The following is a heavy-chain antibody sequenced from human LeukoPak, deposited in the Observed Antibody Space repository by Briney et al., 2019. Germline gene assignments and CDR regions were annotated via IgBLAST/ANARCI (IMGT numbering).Heavy chain of an antibody. CDR2: IYESGTT. Sequence: SETLSLICAVYGESLNSYYWSWVRQPPGEGLEWIGEIYESGTTEYNPSLKSRVTISMVPSKQQFSLSLSSVTAADTAVYYCARGAWATRLGSWGLGTPVIVSS. D-gene: IGHD2-15*01. CDR1: GESLNSYY. V-gene: IGHV4-34*01. J-gene: IGHJ4*02. CDR3: ARGAWATRLGS.